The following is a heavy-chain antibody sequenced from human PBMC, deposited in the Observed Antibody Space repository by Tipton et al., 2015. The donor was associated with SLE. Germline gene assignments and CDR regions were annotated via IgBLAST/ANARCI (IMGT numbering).Heavy chain of an antibody. CDR3: VKDPTSLCSSTSCYKGAAFDI. CDR2: ISSNGGST. Sequence: SLRLSCSASGFTFSSYAMHWVRQAPGKGLEYVSAISSNGGSTYYADSVKGRFTISRDNSKNTLYLQMSSLRAEDTAVYYCVKDPTSLCSSTSCYKGAAFDIWGQGTMVTVSS. V-gene: IGHV3-64D*06. D-gene: IGHD2-2*02. J-gene: IGHJ3*02. CDR1: GFTFSSYA.